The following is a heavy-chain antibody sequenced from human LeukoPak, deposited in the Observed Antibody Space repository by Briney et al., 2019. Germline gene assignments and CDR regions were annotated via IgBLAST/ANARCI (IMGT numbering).Heavy chain of an antibody. D-gene: IGHD1-26*01. CDR1: GFTLSSYA. V-gene: IGHV3-30-3*01. Sequence: GRSLRLSCAASGFTLSSYAMHWVRQAPGKGLEWVAVISYDGSNKYYADSVKGRFTISRDNSKNTLYLQMNSLRAEDTAVYHCAKDRSGSYSQGLDYWGQGTLATVSS. CDR2: ISYDGSNK. CDR3: AKDRSGSYSQGLDY. J-gene: IGHJ4*02.